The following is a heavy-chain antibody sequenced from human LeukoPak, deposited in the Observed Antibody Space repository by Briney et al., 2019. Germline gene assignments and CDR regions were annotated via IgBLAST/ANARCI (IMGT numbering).Heavy chain of an antibody. CDR3: AKDAVRGSGRINWFDP. CDR1: GFTFSSYA. Sequence: GSLRLSCAASGFTFSSYAMTWVRQAPGKGLEWVSVISGSGDSTYYADSVKGRFTISRDNSKNTLYLQMNNLRAEDTAVYYCAKDAVRGSGRINWFDPWGQGTLVTVSS. V-gene: IGHV3-23*01. CDR2: ISGSGDST. J-gene: IGHJ5*02. D-gene: IGHD3-10*01.